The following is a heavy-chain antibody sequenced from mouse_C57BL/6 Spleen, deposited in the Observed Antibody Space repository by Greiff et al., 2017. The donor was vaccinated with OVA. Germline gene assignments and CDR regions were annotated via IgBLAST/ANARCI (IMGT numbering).Heavy chain of an antibody. CDR1: GYTFTSYW. CDR2: INPSNGGT. Sequence: VKLQQPGTELVKPGASVKLSCKASGYTFTSYWMHWVKQRPGQGLEWIGNINPSNGGTNYNEKFKSKATLTVDKSSSTAYMQLSSLTSEDSAVYYCARGGYYYGSSPYYAMDYWGQGTSVTVSS. J-gene: IGHJ4*01. D-gene: IGHD1-1*01. CDR3: ARGGYYYGSSPYYAMDY. V-gene: IGHV1-53*01.